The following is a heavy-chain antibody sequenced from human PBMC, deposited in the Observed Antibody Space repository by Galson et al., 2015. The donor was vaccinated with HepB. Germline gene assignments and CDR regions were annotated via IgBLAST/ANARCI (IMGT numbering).Heavy chain of an antibody. CDR2: ISAFTGNV. CDR3: ARERYCTGGSCYQYGMDV. Sequence: SVKVSCKASGYTFTSYGISWVRQAPGQGLEWMGWISAFTGNVKYAQKLQGRVTMTSDTPTSTAYMELRSLRSDDTAVYYCARERYCTGGSCYQYGMDVWGQGTTATVSS. D-gene: IGHD2-15*01. J-gene: IGHJ6*02. CDR1: GYTFTSYG. V-gene: IGHV1-18*04.